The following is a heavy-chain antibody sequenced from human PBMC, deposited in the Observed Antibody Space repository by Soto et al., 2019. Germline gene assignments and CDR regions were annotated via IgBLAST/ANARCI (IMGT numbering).Heavy chain of an antibody. J-gene: IGHJ4*02. D-gene: IGHD2-15*01. Sequence: PSETLSLTCTVSGGTISNSNHYWAWIRQPPGKGLEWIGSVYYSGSTYYNPSLKSRLTISVDTFTNQFSLRLNSVTAADTAVYYCARPRDATGYIDYSGQGTLVTVST. CDR1: GGTISNSNHY. V-gene: IGHV4-39*01. CDR3: ARPRDATGYIDY. CDR2: VYYSGST.